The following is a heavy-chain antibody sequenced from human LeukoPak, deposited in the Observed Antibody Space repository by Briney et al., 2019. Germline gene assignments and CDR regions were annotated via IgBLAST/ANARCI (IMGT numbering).Heavy chain of an antibody. CDR3: ARHGYIQFWLY. J-gene: IGHJ4*02. CDR1: GASISRDTYF. CDR2: IDSSGTT. V-gene: IGHV4-39*01. D-gene: IGHD5-18*01. Sequence: SETLSLTCTVSGASISRDTYFWGWMRQSPEKGLEWIGSIDSSGTTHYNSSLKSRVIISVDTSKNQVSLNLTSVTSADTAVYYCARHGYIQFWLYWGQGTQVIVSS.